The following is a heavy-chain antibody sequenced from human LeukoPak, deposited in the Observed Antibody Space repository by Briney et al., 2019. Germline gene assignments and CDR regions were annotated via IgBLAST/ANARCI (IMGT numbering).Heavy chain of an antibody. V-gene: IGHV5-51*01. J-gene: IGHJ4*02. Sequence: PGESLKISCKGSGYSFTSYWIGWVRQMPGKGLEWMGIIYPGNSDTRYSPSFQGQVTISADKSISTAYLQWSSLKASDTAMYYCARGSGSDGYKTGYFDYWGQGTLVTVSS. CDR3: ARGSGSDGYKTGYFDY. CDR1: GYSFTSYW. CDR2: IYPGNSDT. D-gene: IGHD5-24*01.